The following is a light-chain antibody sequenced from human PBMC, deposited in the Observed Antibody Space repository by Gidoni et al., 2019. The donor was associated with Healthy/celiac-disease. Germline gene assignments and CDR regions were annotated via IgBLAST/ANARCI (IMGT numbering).Light chain of an antibody. V-gene: IGKV3-15*01. J-gene: IGKJ1*01. CDR1: QSVSSN. CDR3: QQYNNWPRT. CDR2: GAS. Sequence: EIVMTQSPAIPSVSPGERATLSCRARQSVSSNLAWYQQKPGQAPRLLIYGASTRATGIPARFSGSGSGTDFTLTISSLQSEDFAVYYCQQYNNWPRTFGQGTKVEIK.